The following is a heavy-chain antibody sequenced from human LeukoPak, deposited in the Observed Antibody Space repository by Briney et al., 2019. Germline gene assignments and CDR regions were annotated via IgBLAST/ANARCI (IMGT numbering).Heavy chain of an antibody. D-gene: IGHD2-2*01. V-gene: IGHV1-18*04. Sequence: ASVKLSCKASGYTFTSYGISWVRQAPGQGLEWMGWISAYNGNTNYAQKLQGRVTMTTDTSTSTAYMELSSLRSEDTAVYYCARSRYCSSTSCYRRNYYFDYWGQGTLVTVSS. J-gene: IGHJ4*02. CDR3: ARSRYCSSTSCYRRNYYFDY. CDR2: ISAYNGNT. CDR1: GYTFTSYG.